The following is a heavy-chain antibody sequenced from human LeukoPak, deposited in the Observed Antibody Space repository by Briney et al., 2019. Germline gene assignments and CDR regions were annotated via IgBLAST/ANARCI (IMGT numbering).Heavy chain of an antibody. CDR1: GYAFTSYG. J-gene: IGHJ5*02. CDR2: ISAYNGNT. V-gene: IGHV1-18*01. D-gene: IGHD3-10*01. CDR3: ARDPINTYYYGSGSYIGLNWFDP. Sequence: GAPVKVSCKASGYAFTSYGISWVRQAPGQGLEWMGWISAYNGNTNYAQKLQGRVTMTTDTSTSTAYMELRSLRSDDTAVYYCARDPINTYYYGSGSYIGLNWFDPWGQGTLVTVSS.